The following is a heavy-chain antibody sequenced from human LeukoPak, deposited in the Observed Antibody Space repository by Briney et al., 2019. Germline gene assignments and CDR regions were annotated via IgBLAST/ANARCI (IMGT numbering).Heavy chain of an antibody. CDR3: ARKQAAADYYYGMDV. J-gene: IGHJ6*02. CDR2: INANHGGT. Sequence: ASVKVSCKASGYTFTGYYLHWVRQAPGQGLEWMGWINANHGGTNYAQQFQGRVTMTRGTSISTAYMELSSLRSDDTAVYYCARKQAAADYYYGMDVWGQGTTVTVS. D-gene: IGHD6-13*01. CDR1: GYTFTGYY. V-gene: IGHV1-2*02.